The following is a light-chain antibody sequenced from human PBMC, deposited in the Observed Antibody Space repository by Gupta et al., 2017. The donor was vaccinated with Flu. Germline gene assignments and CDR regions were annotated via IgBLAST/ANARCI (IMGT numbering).Light chain of an antibody. CDR2: GRN. Sequence: QSVLTQPPSASGTPGQRVTISCSGSSSNIGSNAVNWYQQVPGTSPKLLIYGRNQRPSGVPDRCAGSKSGTSASLAIRGLQSEDEADYYCAAWDDSLNGHYVFGTGTKVTVL. CDR1: SSNIGSNA. J-gene: IGLJ1*01. V-gene: IGLV1-44*01. CDR3: AAWDDSLNGHYV.